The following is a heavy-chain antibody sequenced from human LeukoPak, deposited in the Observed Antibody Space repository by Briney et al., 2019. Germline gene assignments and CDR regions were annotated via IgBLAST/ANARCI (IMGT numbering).Heavy chain of an antibody. CDR1: GFSFRDFG. CDR2: ISSSGSTL. CDR3: ARGYSTSSYSHYYYYMDV. V-gene: IGHV3-48*01. D-gene: IGHD6-6*01. Sequence: GGSLRLSCAASGFSFRDFGMNWVRQAPGKGLQWLPYISSSGSTLFYADSVKGRFTISRDNVNNSLYLQMNSLGVDDMGVYYCARGYSTSSYSHYYYYMDVWGKGTTVAVSS. J-gene: IGHJ6*03.